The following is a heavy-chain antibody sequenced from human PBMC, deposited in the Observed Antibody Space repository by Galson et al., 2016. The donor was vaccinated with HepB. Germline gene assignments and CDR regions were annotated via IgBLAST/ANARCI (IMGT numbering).Heavy chain of an antibody. V-gene: IGHV4-39*01. CDR2: IYYSGST. Sequence: SETLSLTCTVSGGSISGRSYYWGWIRQPPGKGLEWIGSIYYSGSTYYNPSLKSRVTISVDTSKNQFSLKLSSMTAADTAVYYRARPTVSPNDYYYDYWGKGTLVTVSS. CDR3: ARPTVSPNDYYYDY. D-gene: IGHD4-17*01. CDR1: GGSISGRSYY. J-gene: IGHJ4*02.